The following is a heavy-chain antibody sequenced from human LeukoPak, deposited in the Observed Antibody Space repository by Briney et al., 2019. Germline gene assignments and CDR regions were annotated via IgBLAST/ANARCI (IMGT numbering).Heavy chain of an antibody. D-gene: IGHD6-6*01. Sequence: SSETLSLTCTVSSGSISGYYWTWIRQPPGKGLEWIGYIYSSGSTNYNPSLKSRVTISVDTSKNQFSLRLSSVTAADTAVYYCARHRYTSSSSYFDFWGQGTLVTVSS. CDR3: ARHRYTSSSSYFDF. J-gene: IGHJ4*02. CDR2: IYSSGST. CDR1: SGSISGYY. V-gene: IGHV4-59*08.